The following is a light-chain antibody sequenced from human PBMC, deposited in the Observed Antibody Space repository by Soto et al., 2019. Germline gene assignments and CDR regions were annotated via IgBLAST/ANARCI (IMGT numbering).Light chain of an antibody. CDR2: EVS. Sequence: QSALTQPASVSGSPGQSITISCTGTSSDVGGYNYVYWYQPHPGKAPKLMIYEVSNRPSGVSNRFSGSKSGTTASLTISGLPAEDEADYYCNSYTSSNTLNWVVVGGTKLTVL. J-gene: IGLJ3*02. CDR1: SSDVGGYNY. CDR3: NSYTSSNTLNWV. V-gene: IGLV2-14*01.